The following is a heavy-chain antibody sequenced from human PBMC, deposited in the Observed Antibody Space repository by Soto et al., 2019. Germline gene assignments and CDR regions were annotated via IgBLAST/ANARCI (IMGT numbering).Heavy chain of an antibody. CDR2: IWYDGSNK. V-gene: IGHV3-33*01. CDR3: ARDSECLAISLYYYYMDV. Sequence: GGSLRLSCAASGFTFSSYGMHWVRQAPGKGLEWVAVIWYDGSNKYYADSVKGRFTIYRDNSKNRLYLQMNSLRAEDSAVYYFARDSECLAISLYYYYMDVWGKGTTGSVSS. D-gene: IGHD3-3*01. CDR1: GFTFSSYG. J-gene: IGHJ6*03.